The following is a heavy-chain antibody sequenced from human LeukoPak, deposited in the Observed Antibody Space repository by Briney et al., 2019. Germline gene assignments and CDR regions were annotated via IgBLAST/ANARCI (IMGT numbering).Heavy chain of an antibody. CDR3: ARLAPYYMDV. V-gene: IGHV3-7*01. Sequence: GGSLRLSCAASGFIFSNYWMTWVRQAPGKGLEWVANIKQDGSEKYYVDSVKGRLTISRDNAKNSLYLQMNSLRAEDTAVYYCARLAPYYMDVWGKGTTVTVSS. J-gene: IGHJ6*03. CDR1: GFIFSNYW. CDR2: IKQDGSEK.